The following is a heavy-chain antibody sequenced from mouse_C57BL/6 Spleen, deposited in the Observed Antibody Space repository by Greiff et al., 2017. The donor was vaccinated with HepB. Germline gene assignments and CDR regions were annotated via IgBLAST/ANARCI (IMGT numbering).Heavy chain of an antibody. CDR3: TKTAQATSFAY. D-gene: IGHD3-2*02. J-gene: IGHJ3*01. CDR1: GYTFTDYE. CDR2: IDPETGGT. Sequence: QVQLKQSGAELVRPGASVTLSCKASGYTFTDYEMHWVKQTPVHGLEWIGAIDPETGGTAYNQKFKGKAILTADKSSSTAYMELRSLTSEDSAVYYCTKTAQATSFAYWGQGTLVTVSA. V-gene: IGHV1-15*01.